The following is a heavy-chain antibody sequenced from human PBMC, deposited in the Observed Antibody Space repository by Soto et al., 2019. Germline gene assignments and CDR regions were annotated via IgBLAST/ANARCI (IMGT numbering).Heavy chain of an antibody. V-gene: IGHV4-31*03. CDR3: ARDPRLPYWYFDL. J-gene: IGHJ2*01. D-gene: IGHD4-17*01. Sequence: SETLSLTCTVSGGSISSGGYYWSWIRQHPGKGLEWIGYIYYSGSTYYNPSLKSRATISVDTSKNQFSLKLSSVTAADTAVYYCARDPRLPYWYFDLWGRGTLVTVSP. CDR1: GGSISSGGYY. CDR2: IYYSGST.